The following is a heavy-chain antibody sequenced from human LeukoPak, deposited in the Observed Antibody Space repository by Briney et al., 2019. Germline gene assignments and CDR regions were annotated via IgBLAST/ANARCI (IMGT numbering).Heavy chain of an antibody. CDR1: GGSFSGYY. CDR3: ARGLAYNYYDSSLYYFDY. D-gene: IGHD3-22*01. Sequence: SETLSLTCAVYGGSFSGYYWSWIRQPPGKGLEWIGEINRSGSTNYNPSLKSRVTISVDTSKNQFSLKLSSVTAADTAVYYCARGLAYNYYDSSLYYFDYWGQETLVTVSS. CDR2: INRSGST. V-gene: IGHV4-34*01. J-gene: IGHJ4*02.